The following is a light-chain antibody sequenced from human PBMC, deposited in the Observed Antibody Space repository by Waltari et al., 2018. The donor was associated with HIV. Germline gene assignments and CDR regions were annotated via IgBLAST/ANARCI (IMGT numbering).Light chain of an antibody. V-gene: IGLV2-8*01. Sequence: QSALTQPPSASGSPGQSVTISCTGSRSDVGGYNYVSWYQQHPGKAPKLIIYEVTKRPSGVPDRFSGSKSGNTASLTVSGLQAEDEADYYCSSYPGSFPWVFGGGTKLTVL. J-gene: IGLJ3*02. CDR2: EVT. CDR3: SSYPGSFPWV. CDR1: RSDVGGYNY.